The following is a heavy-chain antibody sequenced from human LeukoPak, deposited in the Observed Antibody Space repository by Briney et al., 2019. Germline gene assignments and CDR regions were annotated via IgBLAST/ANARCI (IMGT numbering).Heavy chain of an antibody. Sequence: GESLKISCKGSGYSFTSYWIGWVRQMPGKGLEWMGIIYPGDSDTRYSPSFQGQVTISADKSISTAYLQWSSLKASGTAMYYCARHRAYYDILTGLYYFDYWGQGTLVTVSS. J-gene: IGHJ4*02. CDR1: GYSFTSYW. CDR3: ARHRAYYDILTGLYYFDY. D-gene: IGHD3-9*01. V-gene: IGHV5-51*01. CDR2: IYPGDSDT.